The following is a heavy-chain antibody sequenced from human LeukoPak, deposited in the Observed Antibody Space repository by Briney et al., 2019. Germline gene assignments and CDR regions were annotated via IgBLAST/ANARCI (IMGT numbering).Heavy chain of an antibody. Sequence: GGSLRLSCAASGFNFSSYEMSWVRQAPGKGLEWVANIKKDGSEKYYVDSVKGRFTISRDNAKTSLYLQMNSLRAEDTAVYYCARDLSGVTGYTYGRGIDYWGQGTLVTVSS. CDR2: IKKDGSEK. V-gene: IGHV3-7*01. D-gene: IGHD5-18*01. J-gene: IGHJ4*02. CDR3: ARDLSGVTGYTYGRGIDY. CDR1: GFNFSSYE.